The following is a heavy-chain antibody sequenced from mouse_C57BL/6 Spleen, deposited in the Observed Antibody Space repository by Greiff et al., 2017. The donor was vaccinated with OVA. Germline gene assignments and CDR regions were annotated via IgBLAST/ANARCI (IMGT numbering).Heavy chain of an antibody. CDR3: AREDYYGSSEYFDV. V-gene: IGHV1-72*01. CDR1: GYTFTSYW. CDR2: IDPNSGGT. Sequence: VKQSCKASGYTFTSYWMHWVKQRPGRGLEWIGRIDPNSGGTKYNEKFKSKATLTVDKPSSTAYMQLSSLTSEDSAVYYCAREDYYGSSEYFDVWGTGTTVTVSS. D-gene: IGHD1-1*01. J-gene: IGHJ1*03.